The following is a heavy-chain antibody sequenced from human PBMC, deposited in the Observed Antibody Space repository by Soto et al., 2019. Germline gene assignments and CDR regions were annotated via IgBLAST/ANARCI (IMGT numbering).Heavy chain of an antibody. CDR3: AKTAGDSGYYYVDY. D-gene: IGHD3-22*01. V-gene: IGHV3-23*01. CDR1: GFTFSAYA. Sequence: EVQLLESGGGLVQPGGSLRLSCAASGFTFSAYAMTWVRQAPGKGLQWVATITNSGDTTYYADSVKGRFIISRDNSKDTMFLQMNSLSAEDTAIYYCAKTAGDSGYYYVDYWGQGTLVAVSS. J-gene: IGHJ4*02. CDR2: ITNSGDTT.